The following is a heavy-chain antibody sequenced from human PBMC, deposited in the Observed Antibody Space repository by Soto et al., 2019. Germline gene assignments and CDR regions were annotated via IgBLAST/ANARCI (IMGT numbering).Heavy chain of an antibody. CDR2: IFPNVGTA. J-gene: IGHJ4*02. Sequence: QVHLEQSGAEMKKPGTSVKVSCKASGGSFSTNEIDWVRQAPGQGLEWMGRIFPNVGTADYAQKFQGRLTIIADESTATVFMELSRLSPADTAVYFCARARYSSRWGTFDSWGQGTQVAVSS. CDR1: GGSFSTNE. D-gene: IGHD6-19*01. CDR3: ARARYSSRWGTFDS. V-gene: IGHV1-69*01.